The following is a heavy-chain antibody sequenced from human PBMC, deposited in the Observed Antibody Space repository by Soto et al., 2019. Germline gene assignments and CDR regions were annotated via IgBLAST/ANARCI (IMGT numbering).Heavy chain of an antibody. CDR1: GGSISSYY. CDR2: IYYSGST. D-gene: IGHD1-26*01. J-gene: IGHJ4*02. CDR3: ARRYGGNLDY. Sequence: QVQLQESGPGLVKPSETLSLTCTVSGGSISSYYWSWIRQPPGKGLEWIGYIYYSGSTNYNPSLESRVTISVDTSKNQSSLKLSSVPAADTAVYYCARRYGGNLDYWGQGTLVTVSS. V-gene: IGHV4-59*08.